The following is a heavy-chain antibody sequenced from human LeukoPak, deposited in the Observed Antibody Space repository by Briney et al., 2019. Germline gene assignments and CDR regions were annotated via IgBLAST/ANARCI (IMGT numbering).Heavy chain of an antibody. V-gene: IGHV3-23*01. J-gene: IGHJ5*02. D-gene: IGHD2-15*01. CDR1: GFTFSLYA. CDR3: AKDQRLVAARDKQFDP. Sequence: PGESLRLSCAASGFTFSLYAMSWVRQAPGKGLEWVSSISSSGGSTCYADSVKGRFIISRDNSRNTLYLQMDSLRAEDTALYFCAKDQRLVAARDKQFDPWGQGTLVTVAS. CDR2: ISSSGGST.